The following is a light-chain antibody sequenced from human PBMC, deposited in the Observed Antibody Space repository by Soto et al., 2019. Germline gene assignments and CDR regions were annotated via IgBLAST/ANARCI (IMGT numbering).Light chain of an antibody. V-gene: IGKV3-15*01. CDR1: ESVSSN. CDR3: QKSSSWPQIT. Sequence: EVVMTQSPATLSVLPGQRDTLSGRSSESVSSNLAWYQQRPGQAPRLVIYGAYNRATGIPDRFSGGGSGTEFTLTIRRLKSEDFAVYYCQKSSSWPQITLGQGTRLEIK. CDR2: GAY. J-gene: IGKJ5*01.